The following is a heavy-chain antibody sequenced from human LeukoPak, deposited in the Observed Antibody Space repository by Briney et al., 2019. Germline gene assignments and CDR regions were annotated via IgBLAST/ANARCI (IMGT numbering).Heavy chain of an antibody. D-gene: IGHD3-22*01. Sequence: SGPALVKPTQTLTLTCTFSGFSLSTSGMRVSWIRQPPGKALEWLARIDWDDDKFYSTSLKTRLTISKDTFKNQVVLTMTNMDPVDTATYYCARYDSSGYWFDYWGQGTLVTVSS. V-gene: IGHV2-70*04. J-gene: IGHJ4*02. CDR1: GFSLSTSGMR. CDR2: IDWDDDK. CDR3: ARYDSSGYWFDY.